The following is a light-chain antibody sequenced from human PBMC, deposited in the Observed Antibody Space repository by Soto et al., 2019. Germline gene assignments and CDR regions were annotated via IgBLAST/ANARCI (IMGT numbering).Light chain of an antibody. CDR1: QSVSRSY. CDR2: GAS. CDR3: QQYATSPPT. V-gene: IGKV3-20*01. Sequence: EIVLTQSPGTLSLSPGERATLSCRASQSVSRSYLAWYQQKLGHPPRLLIYGASNRATGIPDRFSGSGSGTDFTLTIGRLEPEDFAAYYCQQYATSPPTFGGGTKVEIK. J-gene: IGKJ4*01.